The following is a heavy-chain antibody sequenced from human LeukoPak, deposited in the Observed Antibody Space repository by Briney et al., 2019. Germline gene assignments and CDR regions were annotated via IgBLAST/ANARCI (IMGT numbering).Heavy chain of an antibody. J-gene: IGHJ5*02. D-gene: IGHD2-2*01. CDR2: IYYSGST. V-gene: IGHV4-38-2*01. CDR1: DFSISSGFY. Sequence: PSETLSLTCVVSDFSISSGFYWGWIRQPPGKGLEWIGYIYYSGSTNYNPSLKSRVTISVDTSKNQFSLKLSSVTAADTAVYYCAAVPAAMGGWFDPWGQGTLVTVSS. CDR3: AAVPAAMGGWFDP.